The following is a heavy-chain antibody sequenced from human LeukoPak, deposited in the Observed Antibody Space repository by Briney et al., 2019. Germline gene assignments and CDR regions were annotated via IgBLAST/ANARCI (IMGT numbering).Heavy chain of an antibody. J-gene: IGHJ6*03. Sequence: SETLSLTCTVSGGSISSGSYYWSWIRQPAGKGLEWIGRIYTSGSTNYNPSLKSRVTISVDTSKNQFSLKLSSVTAADTAVYYCARDRVDYSNYVNYMDVWGKGTTVTVSS. CDR3: ARDRVDYSNYVNYMDV. CDR2: IYTSGST. CDR1: GGSISSGSYY. V-gene: IGHV4-61*02. D-gene: IGHD4-11*01.